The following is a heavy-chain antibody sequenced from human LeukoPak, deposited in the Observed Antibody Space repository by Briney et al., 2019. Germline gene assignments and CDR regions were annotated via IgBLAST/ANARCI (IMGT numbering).Heavy chain of an antibody. Sequence: GGSLEISCHGSGFPFTNYWIGWVRQVPGKGLEWMGIIYPGDSSTIYSPSGQGPVTISANKSLTTAYLQWSGLKGSDPAMYYCARQSIRKDAFEIWGEGAMVTVSS. CDR3: ARQSIRKDAFEI. V-gene: IGHV5-51*01. CDR1: GFPFTNYW. CDR2: IYPGDSST. J-gene: IGHJ3*02. D-gene: IGHD3-3*02.